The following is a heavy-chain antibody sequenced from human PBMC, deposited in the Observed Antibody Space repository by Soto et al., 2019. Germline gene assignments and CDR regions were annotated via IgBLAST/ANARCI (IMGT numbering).Heavy chain of an antibody. D-gene: IGHD1-26*01. CDR1: GGSVSSGSYH. Sequence: SETLSLTCTVSGGSVSSGSYHWNWIRQPPGKGLEWIGYISYSGSTNYNPSLKSRVTISVDTSKNQFSLKLSSVTAADTAIYYCASDSGSFRIYHYWGQGTLVTVSS. J-gene: IGHJ4*02. CDR2: ISYSGST. CDR3: ASDSGSFRIYHY. V-gene: IGHV4-61*01.